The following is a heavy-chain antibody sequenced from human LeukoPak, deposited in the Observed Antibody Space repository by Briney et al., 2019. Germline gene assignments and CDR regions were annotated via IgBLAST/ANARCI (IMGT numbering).Heavy chain of an antibody. CDR3: ARLPLRYFDWLSDGYYFDY. CDR1: GYSFSNYW. J-gene: IGHJ4*02. CDR2: IYPGDSDT. Sequence: GESLKISCKGSGYSFSNYWIGWVRQMPGKGLEWMGIIYPGDSDTRYSLSFQGQVTISADKSISTAYLQWSSLKASDTAMYYCARLPLRYFDWLSDGYYFDYWGQGTLVTVSS. V-gene: IGHV5-51*01. D-gene: IGHD3-9*01.